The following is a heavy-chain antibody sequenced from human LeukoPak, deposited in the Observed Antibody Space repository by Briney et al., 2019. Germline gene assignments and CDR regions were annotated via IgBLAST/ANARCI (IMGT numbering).Heavy chain of an antibody. D-gene: IGHD3-22*01. CDR1: GFKFDDYG. J-gene: IGHJ5*02. CDR3: AGYYYDSSRGFDL. CDR2: INWNGAWT. V-gene: IGHV3-20*04. Sequence: GGSLRLSCAASGFKFDDYGMSWVRQAPGKGLEWVCDINWNGAWTGYADSVKGRFTKSRDNAKNSLYLQMNSLRAEDTALYYCAGYYYDSSRGFDLWGQGTLVTVSA.